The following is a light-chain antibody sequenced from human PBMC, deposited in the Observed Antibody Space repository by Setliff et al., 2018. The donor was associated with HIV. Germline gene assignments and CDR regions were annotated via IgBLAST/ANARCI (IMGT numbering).Light chain of an antibody. V-gene: IGLV3-21*04. CDR3: QVWDSSSDRGV. J-gene: IGLJ1*01. Sequence: SYELTQPPSVSVAPGKTARITCGGKNIGSKSVHWYQQKPGQAPMLVIYYDSDRPSGIPERFSGSNSGNTATLTISRVEAGDEADYYCQVWDSSSDRGVFGTGTKVTVL. CDR1: NIGSKS. CDR2: YDS.